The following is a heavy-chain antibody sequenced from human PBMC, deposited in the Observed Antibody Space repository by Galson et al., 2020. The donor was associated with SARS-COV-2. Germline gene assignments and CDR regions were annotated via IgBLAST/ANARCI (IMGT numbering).Heavy chain of an antibody. D-gene: IGHD4-17*01. CDR1: GFTFSNAW. CDR3: TTGLPYGDYPGYYYYGMDV. CDR2: IKSKTDGGTT. V-gene: IGHV3-15*01. J-gene: IGHJ6*02. Sequence: GESLKISCAASGFTFSNAWMSWVRQAPGKGLEWVGRIKSKTDGGTTDYAAPVKGRFTISRDDSKNTLYLQMNSLKTEDTAVYYCTTGLPYGDYPGYYYYGMDVWGQGTTVTVSS.